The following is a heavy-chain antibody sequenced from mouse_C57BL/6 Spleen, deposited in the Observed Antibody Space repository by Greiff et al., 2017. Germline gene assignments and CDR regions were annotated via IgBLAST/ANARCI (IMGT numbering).Heavy chain of an antibody. J-gene: IGHJ1*03. CDR1: GYTFTSYW. CDR2: IDPSDSYT. Sequence: QVQLQQPGAELVMPGASVKLSCKASGYTFTSYWMHWVKQRPGQGLEWIGEIDPSDSYTNYNQKFKGKSPLTVDKSSSTAYMQLSSLTSEDSAVYDCARSGSSSYGYCDVWGTGTTVTVSS. V-gene: IGHV1-69*01. D-gene: IGHD1-1*01. CDR3: ARSGSSSYGYCDV.